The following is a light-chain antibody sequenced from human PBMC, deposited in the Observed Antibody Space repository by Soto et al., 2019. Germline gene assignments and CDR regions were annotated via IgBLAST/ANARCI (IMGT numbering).Light chain of an antibody. V-gene: IGKV3-20*01. J-gene: IGKJ1*01. CDR3: QQYASSPWK. CDR1: QRVSGSY. CDR2: GAS. Sequence: EIVLTQSPGTLSLSPGERATLSCRASQRVSGSYLAWYQQKPGQAHRLLIYGASSRATGIPDRFSGSGSGTDFTLTISRLEPEDFAVYYCQQYASSPWKFGQGTPVEIK.